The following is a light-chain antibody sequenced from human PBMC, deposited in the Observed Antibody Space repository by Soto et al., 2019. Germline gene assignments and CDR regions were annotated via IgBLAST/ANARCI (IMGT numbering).Light chain of an antibody. CDR1: QGISGW. Sequence: DIRMTQSPSTLSASVGDRVTITCRASQGISGWLAWYQQKPGNTPKLLSYDASSLESGVPSRFSGSGSGTEFTLTISSLRPDDFATYYCQQYNSYWTFGQGTKVEIK. CDR2: DAS. J-gene: IGKJ1*01. CDR3: QQYNSYWT. V-gene: IGKV1-5*01.